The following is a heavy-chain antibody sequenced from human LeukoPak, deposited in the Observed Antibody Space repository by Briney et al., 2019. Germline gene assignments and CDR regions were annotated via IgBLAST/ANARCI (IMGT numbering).Heavy chain of an antibody. J-gene: IGHJ6*02. CDR2: INHSGST. Sequence: PSETLSLTCTVSGGSISSYYWSWIRQPPGKGPEWIGEINHSGSTNYNPSLKSRVTISVDTSKNQFSLKLSSVTAADTAVYYCARKTIFGVVIRNYYGMDVWGQGTTVTVSS. CDR3: ARKTIFGVVIRNYYGMDV. D-gene: IGHD3-3*01. CDR1: GGSISSYY. V-gene: IGHV4-34*01.